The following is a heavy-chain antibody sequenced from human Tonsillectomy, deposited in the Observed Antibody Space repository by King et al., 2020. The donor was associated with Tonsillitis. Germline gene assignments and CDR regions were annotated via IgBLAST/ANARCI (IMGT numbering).Heavy chain of an antibody. CDR3: AKDLSPGYQLLLAGFDY. J-gene: IGHJ4*02. Sequence: LVESGGGVVQPGGSLRLSCAVSVFTFSIYGMHWVRQAPGKGLEWVAFIRYDGSNKYYADSVKGRFTISRDNSKNTLYLQMNSLSPEDTAVYYCAKDLSPGYQLLLAGFDYWGQGILVTVSS. D-gene: IGHD2-15*01. CDR1: VFTFSIYG. V-gene: IGHV3-30*02. CDR2: IRYDGSNK.